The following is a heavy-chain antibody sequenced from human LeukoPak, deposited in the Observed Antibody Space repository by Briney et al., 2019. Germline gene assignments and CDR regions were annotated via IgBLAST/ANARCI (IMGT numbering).Heavy chain of an antibody. J-gene: IGHJ4*02. CDR1: GFTFSNYG. V-gene: IGHV3-33*01. D-gene: IGHD1-1*01. CDR2: IWDDGSNE. CDR3: ARDHSGTQDY. Sequence: PGRSLRLSCAASGFTFSNYGMHWVRQAPGKGLEWVAVIWDDGSNEYYADSVKGRFTIFRDSRRNTLYLQMNSLRAEDTAVYSCARDHSGTQDYWGQGTLVTVSS.